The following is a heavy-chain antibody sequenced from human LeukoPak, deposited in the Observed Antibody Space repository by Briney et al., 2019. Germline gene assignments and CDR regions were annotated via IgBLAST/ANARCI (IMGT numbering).Heavy chain of an antibody. D-gene: IGHD2-2*01. J-gene: IGHJ3*02. Sequence: SETLSLTCTVSGGSITGDSSSSYYWSWIRRPPGRGLEWIAYLSHSGSSDSNPSLTSRVTTLVDTSKNQFSLKLTSVTAADTAVYYCARARYANAWYAFDIWGHGTMVTVSS. V-gene: IGHV4-61*01. CDR2: LSHSGSS. CDR3: ARARYANAWYAFDI. CDR1: GGSITGDSSSSYY.